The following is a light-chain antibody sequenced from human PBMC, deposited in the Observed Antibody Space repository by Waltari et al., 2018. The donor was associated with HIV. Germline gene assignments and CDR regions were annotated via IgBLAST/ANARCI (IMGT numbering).Light chain of an antibody. CDR1: QSISSW. CDR3: QQYSRYRYT. V-gene: IGKV1-5*03. J-gene: IGKJ2*01. CDR2: KAS. Sequence: DIQMTQSPSTLSASVGDRVTITCRASQSISSWLAWFQQKPGKVPKLLIYKASSLQSGVPSRFSGSGSGTEFTLTIDSPQPDDFATYYCQQYSRYRYTFGQGTNLELK.